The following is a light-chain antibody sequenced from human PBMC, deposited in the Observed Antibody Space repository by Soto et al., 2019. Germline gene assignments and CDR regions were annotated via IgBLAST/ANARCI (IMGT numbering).Light chain of an antibody. J-gene: IGKJ1*01. V-gene: IGKV1-6*01. CDR3: LQDFDYPRT. Sequence: ATQMNQSPSSLSASVGDTVTITCRASQGIRNELAWYQQAPGKAPKLLIYAASSVQSGVPSRFSASGSDTDFILTISSLQPEDFATYYCLQDFDYPRTFGQGTKVEI. CDR2: AAS. CDR1: QGIRNE.